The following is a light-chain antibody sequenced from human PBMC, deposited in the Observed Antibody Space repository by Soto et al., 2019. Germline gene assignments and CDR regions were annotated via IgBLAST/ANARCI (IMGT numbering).Light chain of an antibody. V-gene: IGLV1-44*01. CDR3: SAWDDSMKVQL. J-gene: IGLJ2*01. Sequence: QSVLTQPPSASGTPGQRVTISCSGSSSNIGRNTVNWYQQLPGTAPKLLIYSHNQRPSGVPDRFSGSKSGTSASLAISGLQSEDEADYYCSAWDDSMKVQLFGGGTKLTVL. CDR2: SHN. CDR1: SSNIGRNT.